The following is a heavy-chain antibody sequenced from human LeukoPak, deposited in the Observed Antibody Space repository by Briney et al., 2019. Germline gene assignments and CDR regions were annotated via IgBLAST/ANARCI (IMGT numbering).Heavy chain of an antibody. Sequence: GGSLRLSCAASGFTFSSYWMSWVRQAPGKGLEWVANIKQDGSEKYYVDSVKGRFTISRDSAKNSLYLQMNSLRAEDTAVYYCARGKNYYGSGSYYNWFDPWGQGTLVTVSS. CDR1: GFTFSSYW. V-gene: IGHV3-7*01. CDR3: ARGKNYYGSGSYYNWFDP. CDR2: IKQDGSEK. J-gene: IGHJ5*02. D-gene: IGHD3-10*01.